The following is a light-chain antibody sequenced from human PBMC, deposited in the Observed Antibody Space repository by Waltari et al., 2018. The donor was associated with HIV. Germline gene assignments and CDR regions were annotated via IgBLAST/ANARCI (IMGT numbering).Light chain of an antibody. Sequence: TISCTGITTDVSSSNLVSWYQHHPGKAPKLMIFEVDKRPSGVSNRFSGSKSGNTASLTISWLQAEDEADYYCCSYASSGTFVVFGGGTNLTVL. J-gene: IGLJ2*01. V-gene: IGLV2-23*02. CDR1: TTDVSSSNL. CDR2: EVD. CDR3: CSYASSGTFVV.